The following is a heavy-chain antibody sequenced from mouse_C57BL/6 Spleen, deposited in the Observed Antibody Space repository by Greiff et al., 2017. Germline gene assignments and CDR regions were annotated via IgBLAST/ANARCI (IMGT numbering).Heavy chain of an antibody. J-gene: IGHJ1*03. CDR1: GFTFSSYT. CDR3: ARPPNYYGSSYGYFDV. V-gene: IGHV5-9*01. CDR2: ISGGGGNP. D-gene: IGHD1-1*01. Sequence: EVKLMESGGGLVKPGGSLKLSCAASGFTFSSYTMSWGRQTPEQRLEWVATISGGGGNPYSPDSVKGRFTISRDNAKNTLYLQMSSLRSEDTALYYCARPPNYYGSSYGYFDVWGTGTTVTVSS.